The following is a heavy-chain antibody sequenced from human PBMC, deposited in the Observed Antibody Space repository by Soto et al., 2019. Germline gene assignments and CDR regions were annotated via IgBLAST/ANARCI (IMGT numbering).Heavy chain of an antibody. Sequence: SVKVSCKASGGTFSSYTISWVRQAPGQGLEWMGRIIPILGIANYAQKFQGRVTITADKSTSTAYMELSSLRSEDTAVYYCGSGRDFWSGPLAYYYYYIDVWGKGTTVTVSS. CDR3: GSGRDFWSGPLAYYYYYIDV. V-gene: IGHV1-69*02. CDR2: IIPILGIA. D-gene: IGHD3-3*01. CDR1: GGTFSSYT. J-gene: IGHJ6*03.